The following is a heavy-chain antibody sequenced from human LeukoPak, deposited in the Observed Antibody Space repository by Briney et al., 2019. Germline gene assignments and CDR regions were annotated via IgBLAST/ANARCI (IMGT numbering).Heavy chain of an antibody. CDR2: ISYDGSNK. CDR1: GFTFSSYG. J-gene: IGHJ4*02. D-gene: IGHD3/OR15-3a*01. V-gene: IGHV3-30*18. CDR3: AKTDGLEADY. Sequence: GRSLRLSCAASGFTFSSYGMHWVRQAPGKGLEWVAVISYDGSNKYYADSVKGRFTISRDNSKNTLYLQMNSLRAEDTAVYYCAKTDGLEADYWGQGTLVTVSS.